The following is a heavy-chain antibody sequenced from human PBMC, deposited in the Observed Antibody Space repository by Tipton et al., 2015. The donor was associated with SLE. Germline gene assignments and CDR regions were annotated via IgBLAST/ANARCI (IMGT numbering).Heavy chain of an antibody. D-gene: IGHD2-21*01. Sequence: TLSLTCSVSGGSLSSRSHFWGWVRQPPGKGLEWVGTFYYSGTTYYNPSLKSQVTISVDTSKNQFSLKLSSVTAADTAVYYCAREASYCGGDCYPSWFDPWGQGTLVTVSS. CDR2: FYYSGTT. V-gene: IGHV4-39*07. CDR3: AREASYCGGDCYPSWFDP. J-gene: IGHJ5*02. CDR1: GGSLSSRSHF.